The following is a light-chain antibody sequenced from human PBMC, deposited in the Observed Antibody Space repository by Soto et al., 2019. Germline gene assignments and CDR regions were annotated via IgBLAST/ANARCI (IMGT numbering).Light chain of an antibody. CDR2: DAS. J-gene: IGKJ4*01. CDR1: QKISSY. CDR3: QQRSNWPPLT. Sequence: EIVLTQSPGTLSLSPGERATLSCRGSQKISSYLAWYQQKPGQAPRLLIYDASNRATGIPARFSGSGSGTDFTLTSSSLEPEYFAVYYCQQRSNWPPLTFGGGTKVEIK. V-gene: IGKV3-11*01.